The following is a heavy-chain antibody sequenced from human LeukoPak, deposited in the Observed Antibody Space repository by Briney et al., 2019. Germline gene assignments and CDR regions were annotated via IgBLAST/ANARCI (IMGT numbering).Heavy chain of an antibody. CDR2: INPNSGGT. CDR3: ARERGEWETGGSYYYYYMDV. V-gene: IGHV1-2*02. J-gene: IGHJ6*03. Sequence: ASVKVSCKASGYTFTGYYMHWVRQAPGQGLEWMGWINPNSGGTNYAQKFQGRVTMTRDTSISTAYMELSRLRSDDTAVYYCARERGEWETGGSYYYYYMDVWGKGTTVTVSS. D-gene: IGHD1-26*01. CDR1: GYTFTGYY.